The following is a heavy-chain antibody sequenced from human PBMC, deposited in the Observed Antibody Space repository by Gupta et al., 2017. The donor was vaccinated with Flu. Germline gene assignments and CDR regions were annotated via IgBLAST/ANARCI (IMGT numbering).Heavy chain of an antibody. CDR3: ARTVTYGKTFDY. J-gene: IGHJ4*02. Sequence: LRLQVSGPGLVKPSGALSLICPVSGGSISDTSYYWGWIRPPPGKGLEWIGNVGDSGNTFYQKSLKRRDTITEATSKNQFSQKRSSVTAADTAGYYCARTVTYGKTFDYWGQGALVTVSS. CDR2: VGDSGNT. D-gene: IGHD4-11*01. V-gene: IGHV4-39*01. CDR1: GGSISDTSYY.